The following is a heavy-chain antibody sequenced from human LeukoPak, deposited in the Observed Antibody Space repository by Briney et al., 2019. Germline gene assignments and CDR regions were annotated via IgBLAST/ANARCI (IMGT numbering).Heavy chain of an antibody. CDR3: ARGYSYGPSDY. J-gene: IGHJ4*02. CDR2: ISSSGSTI. Sequence: GGSLRLSCAASGFTFSSYEMNWVRQAPGKGLEWVSYISSSGSTIYYADSVKGRFTISRDNAKNSLYLQMNSLRAEDTAVYYCARGYSYGPSDYWGQGTLVTVSS. D-gene: IGHD5-18*01. V-gene: IGHV3-48*03. CDR1: GFTFSSYE.